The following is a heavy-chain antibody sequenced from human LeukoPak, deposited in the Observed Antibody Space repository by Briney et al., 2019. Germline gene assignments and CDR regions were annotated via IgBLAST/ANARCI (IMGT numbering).Heavy chain of an antibody. Sequence: SETLSLTCTVSGGAISSSSYYWGWIRQPPGKGLEWIGSINYSGNIYYNPSLNSRVTISVDTSKTRFSLKLSSVTAADTAVYYCARLSDYWGQGTLVTVSS. J-gene: IGHJ4*02. CDR3: ARLSDY. V-gene: IGHV4-39*01. CDR2: INYSGNI. CDR1: GGAISSSSYY.